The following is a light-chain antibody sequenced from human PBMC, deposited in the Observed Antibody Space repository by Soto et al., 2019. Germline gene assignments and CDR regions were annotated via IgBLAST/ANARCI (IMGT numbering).Light chain of an antibody. CDR1: SNDVGGYNY. CDR2: DVS. V-gene: IGLV2-11*01. CDR3: CSFAGSYTYV. J-gene: IGLJ1*01. Sequence: QSVLTQPRSVSGSPGQSVTISCTGTSNDVGGYNYVSWYQHHPGKAPKLMIYDVSKRPSGVPDRFSGSKSGNTASLTISGLQAEDEADYYCCSFAGSYTYVFXTGTKVTVL.